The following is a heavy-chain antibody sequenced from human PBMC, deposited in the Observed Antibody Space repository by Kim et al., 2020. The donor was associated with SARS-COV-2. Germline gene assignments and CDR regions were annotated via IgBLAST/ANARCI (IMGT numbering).Heavy chain of an antibody. Sequence: GGSLRLSCVASGFIFRPYWMTWVRQPPGKGLEWVGNIREDGSEEYYPDSVKGRFTISRDNAKNSLYLQMNSLRAEDTAAYYCMGDPGPYWAQGTLVIAPS. V-gene: IGHV3-7*01. J-gene: IGHJ4*02. CDR3: MGDPGPY. CDR1: GFIFRPYW. D-gene: IGHD3-10*01. CDR2: IREDGSEE.